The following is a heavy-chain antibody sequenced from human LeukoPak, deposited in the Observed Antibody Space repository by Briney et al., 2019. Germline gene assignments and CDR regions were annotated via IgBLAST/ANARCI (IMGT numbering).Heavy chain of an antibody. CDR3: AREYYDFWSGAPGYYYYMDV. CDR2: IKQDGSEK. J-gene: IGHJ6*03. V-gene: IGHV3-7*01. CDR1: GFTFGTYW. Sequence: GGSLRLSCTASGFTFGTYWMTWVRQAPGKGLEWVANIKQDGSEKYYVDSVKGRFTISRDNAKNSLYLQMNSLRAEDTAVYYCAREYYDFWSGAPGYYYYMDVWGKGTTVTVSS. D-gene: IGHD3-3*01.